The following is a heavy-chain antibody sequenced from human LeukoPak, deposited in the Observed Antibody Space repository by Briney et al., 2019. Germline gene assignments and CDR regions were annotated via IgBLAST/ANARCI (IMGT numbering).Heavy chain of an antibody. CDR2: TYTSGST. CDR1: GGSISSGSYY. D-gene: IGHD3-10*01. J-gene: IGHJ3*02. V-gene: IGHV4-61*02. CDR3: ARSSYYYGADAFDI. Sequence: PSQTLSLTCTVSGGSISSGSYYWSWIRQPAGKGLEWIGRTYTSGSTNYNPSLKSRVTISVDTSKNQFSLKLSSVTAADTAVYYCARSSYYYGADAFDIWGQGTMVTVSS.